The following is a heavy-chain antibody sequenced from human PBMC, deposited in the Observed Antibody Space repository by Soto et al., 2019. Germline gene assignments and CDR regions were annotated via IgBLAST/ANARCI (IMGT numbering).Heavy chain of an antibody. V-gene: IGHV4-38-2*01. J-gene: IGHJ4*02. CDR3: AAYHYYYESTDGHFRHF. D-gene: IGHD3-22*01. CDR1: GDSTSRLYH. Sequence: SVTISFTWVLFGDSTSRLYHWACIRQPPRRGLEWVASIYYSGTTYYNPSLQSRVTISVDTSKNQFSLRLDSVTAADTAVYFCAAYHYYYESTDGHFRHFWGQGAQVTVS. CDR2: IYYSGTT.